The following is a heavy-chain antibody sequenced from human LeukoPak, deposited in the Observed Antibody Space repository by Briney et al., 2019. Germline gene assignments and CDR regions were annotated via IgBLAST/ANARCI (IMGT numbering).Heavy chain of an antibody. J-gene: IGHJ4*02. V-gene: IGHV3-30*18. CDR3: AKLSAVAGTVGY. CDR2: ISYDGSNK. D-gene: IGHD6-19*01. CDR1: GFTFSSYG. Sequence: GGSLRLSCAASGFTFSSYGMHWVRQAPGKGLEWVAVISYDGSNKYYADSVKGRFTISRDNSKNTLYLQMNSLRAEDTAVYYCAKLSAVAGTVGYWGQGTLVTVSS.